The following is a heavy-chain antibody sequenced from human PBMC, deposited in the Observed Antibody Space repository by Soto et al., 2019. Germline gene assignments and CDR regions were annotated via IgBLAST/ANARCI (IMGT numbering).Heavy chain of an antibody. CDR2: MNPNSGNT. V-gene: IGHV1-8*01. Sequence: ASVKVSCKASGYTFTSYDINWVRQATGQGLEWMGWMNPNSGNTGYAQKFQGRVTMTRNTSISTAYMELSSLRSEDTAVYYCARAAYYYGSGSYSTRYYYYYMDVWGKGTTVTVSS. D-gene: IGHD3-10*01. CDR1: GYTFTSYD. CDR3: ARAAYYYGSGSYSTRYYYYYMDV. J-gene: IGHJ6*03.